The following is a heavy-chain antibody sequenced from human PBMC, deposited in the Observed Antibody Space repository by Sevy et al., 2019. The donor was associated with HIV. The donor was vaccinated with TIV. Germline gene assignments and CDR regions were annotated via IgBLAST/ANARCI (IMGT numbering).Heavy chain of an antibody. D-gene: IGHD3-9*01. CDR2: INAGNGNT. CDR3: ARTVYDILTGYYASNWFDP. V-gene: IGHV1-3*01. J-gene: IGHJ5*02. CDR1: GYTFTSYA. Sequence: ASVKVSCKASGYTFTSYAMHWVRQAPGQRLEWMGWINAGNGNTKYSQKFQGRVTITRDTSASTAYMELSSLRSEDTAVYYCARTVYDILTGYYASNWFDPWGQGTLVTVSS.